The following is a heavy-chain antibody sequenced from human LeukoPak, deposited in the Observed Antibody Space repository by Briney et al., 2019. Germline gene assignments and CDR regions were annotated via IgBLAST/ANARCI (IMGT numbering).Heavy chain of an antibody. D-gene: IGHD3-10*01. CDR3: ARRGSGSYWGGSYYYYYYMDV. J-gene: IGHJ6*03. V-gene: IGHV1-8*02. Sequence: ASVKVSCKASGYTFTSYYMHWVRQATGQGLEWMGWMNPNSGNTGYAQKFQGRVTMTRNTSISTAYMELSSLRSEDTAVYYCARRGSGSYWGGSYYYYYYMDVWGKGTTVTISS. CDR1: GYTFTSYY. CDR2: MNPNSGNT.